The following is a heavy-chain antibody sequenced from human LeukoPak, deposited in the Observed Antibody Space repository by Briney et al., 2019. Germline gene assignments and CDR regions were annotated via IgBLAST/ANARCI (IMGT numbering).Heavy chain of an antibody. V-gene: IGHV1-8*01. Sequence: GASVKVSCKASGYTFTSYDINWVRQATGQGLEWKGWMNPNSGNTGYAQKFQGRVTMTRNTSISTAYMELSSLRSEDTAVYYCARGGDNILTGYGDDAFDIWGQGTMVTVSS. CDR2: MNPNSGNT. CDR1: GYTFTSYD. J-gene: IGHJ3*02. D-gene: IGHD3-9*01. CDR3: ARGGDNILTGYGDDAFDI.